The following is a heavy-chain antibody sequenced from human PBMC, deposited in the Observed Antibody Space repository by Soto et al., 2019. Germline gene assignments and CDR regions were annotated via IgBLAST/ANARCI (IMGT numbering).Heavy chain of an antibody. V-gene: IGHV1-8*01. CDR3: ARGHCSSTSCGRKKFDY. CDR2: MNPNSGNT. CDR1: GYTFTSYD. J-gene: IGHJ4*02. D-gene: IGHD2-2*01. Sequence: GASVKVSCKASGYTFTSYDINWVRQATGQGLEWMGWMNPNSGNTGYAQKFQGRVTMTRNTSISTAYMELSSLRSEDTAVYYCARGHCSSTSCGRKKFDYWGQGTLVTVSS.